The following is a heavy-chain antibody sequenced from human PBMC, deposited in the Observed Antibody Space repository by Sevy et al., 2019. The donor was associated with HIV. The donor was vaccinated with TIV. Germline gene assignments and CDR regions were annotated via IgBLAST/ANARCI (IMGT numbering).Heavy chain of an antibody. J-gene: IGHJ6*02. Sequence: GGSLRLSCVASGFTFNIFGMHWVRQAPGKGLEWVAFIWHDGDNKYHVDSVKGRFTISRDNSKNTVYLQMDSLRAEDTAVYYCARDADYYDSKQGDYYYYYYGMDVWGQGTTVTVSS. CDR2: IWHDGDNK. CDR3: ARDADYYDSKQGDYYYYYYGMDV. D-gene: IGHD3-22*01. V-gene: IGHV3-33*01. CDR1: GFTFNIFG.